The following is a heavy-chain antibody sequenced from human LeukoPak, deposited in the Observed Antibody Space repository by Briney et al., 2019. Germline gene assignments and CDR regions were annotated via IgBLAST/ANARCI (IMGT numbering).Heavy chain of an antibody. D-gene: IGHD3-22*01. Sequence: GASVKVSCKASGYTFIGYYMHWVRQAPGQGLEWMGWINPNRGGTNYAQKFQGRVTMTRDTSISTAYMELSRLRSDDTAIYYCARDLGGYDSGGYYFLGAFDIWGQGTMVTVSS. V-gene: IGHV1-2*02. J-gene: IGHJ3*02. CDR2: INPNRGGT. CDR3: ARDLGGYDSGGYYFLGAFDI. CDR1: GYTFIGYY.